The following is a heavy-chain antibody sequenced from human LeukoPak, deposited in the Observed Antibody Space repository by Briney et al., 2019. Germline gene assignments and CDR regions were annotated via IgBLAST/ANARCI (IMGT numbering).Heavy chain of an antibody. Sequence: GGSLKLSCAASGFTFSGSAMHCVRQASGKGLEWVGRIRSKANSYATAYAASVKGRFTISRDDSKNTAYLQMNSLKTEDTAVYYCTSYYCSGGSCYGPWGQGTLVTVSS. D-gene: IGHD2-15*01. J-gene: IGHJ5*02. CDR3: TSYYCSGGSCYGP. V-gene: IGHV3-73*01. CDR2: IRSKANSYAT. CDR1: GFTFSGSA.